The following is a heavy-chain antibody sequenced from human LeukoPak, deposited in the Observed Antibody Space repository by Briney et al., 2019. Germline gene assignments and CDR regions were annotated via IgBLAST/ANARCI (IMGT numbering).Heavy chain of an antibody. V-gene: IGHV4-59*01. Sequence: TGGSLRLSCAASGFTFSSYAMSWIRQPPGKGLEWIGYIYYSGSTNCNPSLKSRVTISVDTSKNQFSLKLSSVTAADTAVYYCARGRAATCTFDYWGQGTLVTVSS. CDR3: ARGRAATCTFDY. CDR2: IYYSGST. D-gene: IGHD2-15*01. J-gene: IGHJ4*02. CDR1: GFTFSSYA.